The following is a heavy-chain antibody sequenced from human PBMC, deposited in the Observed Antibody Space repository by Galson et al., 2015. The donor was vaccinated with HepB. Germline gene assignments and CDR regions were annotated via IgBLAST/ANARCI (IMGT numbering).Heavy chain of an antibody. CDR3: AKGVGCRITSCYLGFDY. V-gene: IGHV3-23*01. D-gene: IGHD2-2*01. CDR1: GFTFSSYA. J-gene: IGHJ4*02. Sequence: SLRLSCAASGFTFSSYAMSWVRQAPGKGLEWVSAISCSGSSTYYADSVKGRFTISRDNSKNTLYLQMDSLRAEDTAVYYCAKGVGCRITSCYLGFDYWGQGTLVTVSS. CDR2: ISCSGSST.